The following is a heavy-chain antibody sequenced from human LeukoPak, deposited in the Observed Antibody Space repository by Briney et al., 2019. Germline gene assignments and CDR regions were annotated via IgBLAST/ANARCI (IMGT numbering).Heavy chain of an antibody. CDR1: GFTFSSYG. D-gene: IGHD3-9*01. V-gene: IGHV3-30*02. Sequence: PGGSLRLSCAASGFTFSSYGMHWVRQAPGKGLEWVAFIRYDGSNKYYADSVKGRFTISRDNSKNTLYLQMNSLRAEDTAVYYCAKESWRYFDWLSPLDYWGQGTLVTVSS. CDR2: IRYDGSNK. J-gene: IGHJ4*02. CDR3: AKESWRYFDWLSPLDY.